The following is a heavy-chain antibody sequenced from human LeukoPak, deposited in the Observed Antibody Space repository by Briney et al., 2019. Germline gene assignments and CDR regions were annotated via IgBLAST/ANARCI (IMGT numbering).Heavy chain of an antibody. V-gene: IGHV4-34*01. J-gene: IGHJ4*02. CDR1: GGSFSGYY. CDR2: INHSGST. D-gene: IGHD3-16*02. Sequence: SETLSLTCAVYGGSFSGYYWSWIRQPPGEGLEWIGEINHSGSTNYNPSLKSRVTISVDTSKNQFSLKLSSVTAADTAVYYCARTVPYDYVWGSYRYLGGNYFDYWGQGTLVTVSS. CDR3: ARTVPYDYVWGSYRYLGGNYFDY.